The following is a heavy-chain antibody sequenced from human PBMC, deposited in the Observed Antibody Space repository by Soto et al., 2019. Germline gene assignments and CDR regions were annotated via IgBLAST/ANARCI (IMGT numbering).Heavy chain of an antibody. Sequence: QVQLVESGGGVVQPGRSLRLSCAASGFSFSSYGMHWVRQAPGKRLEWVAVISYDVTNKYYADSVKGRFTISRDNSKNTLYLQTNSLRAEDTAVYYCAKDLRIAVAGTDYFDSWGQGTLVIVSP. CDR3: AKDLRIAVAGTDYFDS. J-gene: IGHJ4*02. D-gene: IGHD6-19*01. V-gene: IGHV3-30*18. CDR2: ISYDVTNK. CDR1: GFSFSSYG.